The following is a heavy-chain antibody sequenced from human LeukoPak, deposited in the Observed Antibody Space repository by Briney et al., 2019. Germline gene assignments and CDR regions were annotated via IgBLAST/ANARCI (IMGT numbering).Heavy chain of an antibody. D-gene: IGHD6-13*01. Sequence: GGSLRLSCAASGFTFSGYAMSWVRQAPGKGLEWVSTISGSGSITYYADSVKGRFTISRDNSKNTLYLQMNSLRAEDTAVYYCARDRKDSSSWEYYFDYWGQGTLVTVSS. V-gene: IGHV3-23*01. CDR1: GFTFSGYA. J-gene: IGHJ4*02. CDR3: ARDRKDSSSWEYYFDY. CDR2: ISGSGSIT.